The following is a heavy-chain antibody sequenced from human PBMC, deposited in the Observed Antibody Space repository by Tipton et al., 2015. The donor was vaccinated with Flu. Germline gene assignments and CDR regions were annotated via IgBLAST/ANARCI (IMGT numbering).Heavy chain of an antibody. D-gene: IGHD6-19*01. Sequence: LRLSCTVPGGSISSGSYYWSWIRQPAGKGLEWIGRIYTSGSTNYNPSLKSRVTISVDTSKNQFSLKLSSVTAADTAVYYCARGGQWLDEYFQHWGQGTLVTVSS. J-gene: IGHJ1*01. V-gene: IGHV4-61*02. CDR2: IYTSGST. CDR3: ARGGQWLDEYFQH. CDR1: GGSISSGSYY.